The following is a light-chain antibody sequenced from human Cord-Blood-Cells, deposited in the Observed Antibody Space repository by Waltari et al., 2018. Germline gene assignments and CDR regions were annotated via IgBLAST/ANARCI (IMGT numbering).Light chain of an antibody. V-gene: IGKV2-30*01. CDR2: KVS. J-gene: IGKJ2*01. CDR1: QSLVYSDGNTY. CDR3: MQGTHWPMYT. Sequence: DVVMTQSPLSLPVTLGPPASISCRSSQSLVYSDGNTYLNWFQQRPGQSPRLLIYKVSIRDSWFPDRFGDSGSGTDFTLRISRVDAKYVGVYYCMQGTHWPMYTFGQRTKLEIK.